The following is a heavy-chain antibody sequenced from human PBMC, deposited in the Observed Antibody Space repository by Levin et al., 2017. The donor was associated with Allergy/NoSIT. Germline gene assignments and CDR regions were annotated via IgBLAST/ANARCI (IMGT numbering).Heavy chain of an antibody. Sequence: SETLSLTCTVSGGSISSGGYYWSWIRQHPGKGLEWIGYIYYSGSTYYNPSLKSRVTISVDTSKNQFSLKLSSVTAADTAVYYGARDYSGYDLGNGAFDIWGQGTMVTVSS. D-gene: IGHD5-12*01. CDR3: ARDYSGYDLGNGAFDI. CDR2: IYYSGST. V-gene: IGHV4-31*03. J-gene: IGHJ3*02. CDR1: GGSISSGGYY.